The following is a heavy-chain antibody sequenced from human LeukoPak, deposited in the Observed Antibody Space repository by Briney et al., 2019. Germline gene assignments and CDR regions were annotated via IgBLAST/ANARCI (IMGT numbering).Heavy chain of an antibody. V-gene: IGHV3-33*01. CDR2: IRYDGSNK. CDR1: GFTFSSYG. CDR3: ARDTTVTNDVFDI. J-gene: IGHJ3*02. Sequence: PGGSLRLSCAASGFTFSSYGMHWVRQAPGKGLEWVAVIRYDGSNKYYADSVKGRFTISRDNSKNTLYLQMNSLRAEDTAVYYCARDTTVTNDVFDIWGQGTMVTVSS. D-gene: IGHD4-17*01.